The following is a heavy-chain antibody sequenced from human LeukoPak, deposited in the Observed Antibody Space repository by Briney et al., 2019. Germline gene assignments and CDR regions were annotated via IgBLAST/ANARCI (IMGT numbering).Heavy chain of an antibody. V-gene: IGHV1-69*05. J-gene: IGHJ5*02. Sequence: ASVKVSCKASGGTFSSYAISWVRQAPGQGLEWMGGIIPIFGTANYAQKFQGRVTITTDESTSTAYMELSSLRSEDTAVYYCARGNIVVVPAAIRVVSVWFDPWGQGTLVTVSS. CDR3: ARGNIVVVPAAIRVVSVWFDP. CDR2: IIPIFGTA. D-gene: IGHD2-2*02. CDR1: GGTFSSYA.